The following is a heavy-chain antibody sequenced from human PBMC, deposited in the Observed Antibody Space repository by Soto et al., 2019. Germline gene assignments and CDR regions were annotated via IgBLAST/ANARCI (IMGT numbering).Heavy chain of an antibody. D-gene: IGHD2-2*01. CDR2: IDPRDSNP. CDR3: ARRRCSIDSCPRWHYGMDV. V-gene: IGHV5-10-1*01. J-gene: IGHJ6*02. Sequence: GESLKISCKGSGYSLTSYWINWVRQMLGKGLEWMGRIDPRDSNPDYSPSFRGHVTLSTDKSISTAYLQWSTQKAADTAIYYCARRRCSIDSCPRWHYGMDVWGQGTTVTVS. CDR1: GYSLTSYW.